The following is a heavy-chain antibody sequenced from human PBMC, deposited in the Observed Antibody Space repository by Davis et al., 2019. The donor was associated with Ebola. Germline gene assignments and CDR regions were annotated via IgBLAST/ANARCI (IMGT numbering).Heavy chain of an antibody. V-gene: IGHV4-59*12. Sequence: SETLSLTCTVSGGSFTSYHWPWIRQPPGKGLEWIGYIYYSGSTNNYPSLKSRVTISVDTSKNQFYMKLSPVTAADTAVYYCAGGGYGASCDYWGQGNLVTVSS. D-gene: IGHD5-12*01. CDR2: IYYSGST. J-gene: IGHJ4*02. CDR1: GGSFTSYH. CDR3: AGGGYGASCDY.